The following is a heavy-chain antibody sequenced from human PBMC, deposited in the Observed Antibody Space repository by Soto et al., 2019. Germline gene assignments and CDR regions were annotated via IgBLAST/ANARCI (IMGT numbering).Heavy chain of an antibody. CDR2: ISAYNGNT. J-gene: IGHJ4*02. D-gene: IGHD4-4*01. CDR3: ECDLRGNPGY. V-gene: IGHV1-18*01. CDR1: GYTFPSFG. Sequence: VQMVQTGAEVKKPGASVKVSGKASGYTFPSFGISWVRQAHGQGLAWMGWISAYNGNTNYAQKLQGRVTMTTDTATSTAYMELRSLRSDDTAVDYCECDLRGNPGYWGQGTLVTVSS.